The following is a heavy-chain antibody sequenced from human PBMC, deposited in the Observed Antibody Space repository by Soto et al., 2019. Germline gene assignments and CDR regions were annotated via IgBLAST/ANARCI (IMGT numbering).Heavy chain of an antibody. CDR1: GFTFSSYA. J-gene: IGHJ3*02. V-gene: IGHV3-64*02. CDR3: ARGDYYDSSGPFSDAFDI. D-gene: IGHD3-22*01. Sequence: GGSLRLSCAASGFTFSSYAMHWVRQAPGKGLEYVSAISSNGGSTYYADSVKGRFTISRDNSKNTLYLQMNSLRAEDTAVYYCARGDYYDSSGPFSDAFDIWGQGTMVTVS. CDR2: ISSNGGST.